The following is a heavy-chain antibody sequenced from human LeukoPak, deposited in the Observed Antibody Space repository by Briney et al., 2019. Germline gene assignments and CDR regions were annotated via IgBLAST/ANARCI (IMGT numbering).Heavy chain of an antibody. V-gene: IGHV4-30-4*08. CDR1: GGSISSGGYY. D-gene: IGHD3-3*01. CDR2: IYYSGST. Sequence: SETLSLTCTVSGGSISSGGYYWSWIRQPPGKGLEWIGYIYYSGSTYYNPSLKSRVTISVDTSKNQFSLKLSSVTAADTAVYYCARGSDFWSGYYVTGLDYWGQGTLVTVSS. CDR3: ARGSDFWSGYYVTGLDY. J-gene: IGHJ4*02.